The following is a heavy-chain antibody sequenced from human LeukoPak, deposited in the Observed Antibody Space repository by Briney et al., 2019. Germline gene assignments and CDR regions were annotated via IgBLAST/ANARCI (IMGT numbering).Heavy chain of an antibody. CDR3: ARDLGHGDYPPDY. CDR2: VWYDGINK. CDR1: GFTFSTYG. J-gene: IGHJ4*02. D-gene: IGHD4-17*01. V-gene: IGHV3-33*01. Sequence: GGSLRLSCTASGFTFSTYGMHWVRQAPGKGLEWVALVWYDGINKYYADSVKGRFTISRDNSKNTLYLQMNSLRAEDTAVYYCARDLGHGDYPPDYWGQGTLVTVSS.